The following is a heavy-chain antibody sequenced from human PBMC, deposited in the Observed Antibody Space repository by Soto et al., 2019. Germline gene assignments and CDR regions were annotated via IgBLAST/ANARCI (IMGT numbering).Heavy chain of an antibody. CDR1: GGSISSSSYY. CDR2: IYYSGTT. D-gene: IGHD6-13*01. V-gene: IGHV4-39*01. J-gene: IGHJ5*02. CDR3: ARRGGAAAQFDP. Sequence: QLQLQESGPGLVKPSETLSLTCTVSGGSISSSSYYWGWIRQPPGKGLEWIGHIYYSGTTFYNPSLKSRVTISVDTSNNQFSLKLTSVTAADTAVYYCARRGGAAAQFDPWGQGTLVTVSS.